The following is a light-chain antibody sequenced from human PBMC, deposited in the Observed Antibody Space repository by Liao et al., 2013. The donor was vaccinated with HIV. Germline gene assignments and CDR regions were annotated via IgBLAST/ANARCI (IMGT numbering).Light chain of an antibody. J-gene: IGLJ2*01. CDR3: QMWDHDSDHVV. Sequence: SYELTQPPSVSVAPGKTATITCGGNNIGSKSVHWYQQRPGQAPMVVIHFDSARPSGIPERFSGSNSVNTATLTISGVEAGDEADYYCQMWDHDSDHVVFGGGTKLTVL. V-gene: IGLV3-21*01. CDR2: FDS. CDR1: NIGSKS.